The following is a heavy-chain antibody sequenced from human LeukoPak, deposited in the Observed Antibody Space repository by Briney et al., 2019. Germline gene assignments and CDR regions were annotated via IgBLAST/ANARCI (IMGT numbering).Heavy chain of an antibody. D-gene: IGHD3-22*01. CDR2: ISSSSSYI. CDR3: ARDSPDSSGVI. J-gene: IGHJ3*02. Sequence: PGGSLRLSCAASGFTFSSYAMSWVRQAPGKGLEWVSSISSSSSYIYYADSVKGRFTISRDNAKNSLYLQMNSLRAEDTAVYYCARDSPDSSGVIWGQGTMVTVSS. V-gene: IGHV3-21*01. CDR1: GFTFSSYA.